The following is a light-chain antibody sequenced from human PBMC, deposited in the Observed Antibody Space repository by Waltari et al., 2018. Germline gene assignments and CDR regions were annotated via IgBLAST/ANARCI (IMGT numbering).Light chain of an antibody. CDR3: NSRDSSGNHHVV. CDR1: SLRRYY. CDR2: GKN. J-gene: IGLJ2*01. Sequence: SSELTQDPAVSVALGQTVRITCQGDSLRRYYASWYQHKPGQAPVLVIYGKNNRPSGIPDRFSGSSSGNTASLTITGAQAEDEADYYCNSRDSSGNHHVVFGGGTKLTVL. V-gene: IGLV3-19*01.